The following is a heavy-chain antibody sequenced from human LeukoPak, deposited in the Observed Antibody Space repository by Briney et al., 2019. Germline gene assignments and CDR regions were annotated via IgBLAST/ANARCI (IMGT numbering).Heavy chain of an antibody. J-gene: IGHJ6*03. CDR1: GYTFTSYD. CDR2: MNPNSGNT. Sequence: ASVKVSCKASGYTFTSYDINWVRQATGQGLEWMGWMNPNSGNTGYAQKFQGRVTITRNTSISTAYMELSSLRSEDTAVYYCARGATYYDFWTASYYYYSMDVWGKGATVTVSS. D-gene: IGHD3-3*01. V-gene: IGHV1-8*03. CDR3: ARGATYYDFWTASYYYYSMDV.